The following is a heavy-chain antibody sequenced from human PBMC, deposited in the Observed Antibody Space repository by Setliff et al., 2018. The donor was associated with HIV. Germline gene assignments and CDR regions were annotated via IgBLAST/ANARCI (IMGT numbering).Heavy chain of an antibody. CDR3: ARGRRVSSNYYYYYYMDV. V-gene: IGHV3-7*03. D-gene: IGHD2-2*01. J-gene: IGHJ6*03. CDR1: GFTFSDYW. Sequence: GGSLRLSCAASGFTFSDYWMTWVRQAPGKGLEWVANIKQDGSEKYCVDSVKGRFTISRDNAKSSLYLQMNSLGAEDTAVYYCARGRRVSSNYYYYYYMDVWGKGTTVTSP. CDR2: IKQDGSEK.